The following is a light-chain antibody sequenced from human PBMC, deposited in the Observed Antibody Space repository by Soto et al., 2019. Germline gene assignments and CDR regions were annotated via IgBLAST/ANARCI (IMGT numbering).Light chain of an antibody. CDR1: SSDVGGYNY. Sequence: QSALTQPASVSGSPGQSITISCTGTSSDVGGYNYVSWYQHHPGKAPKLMIYDVGNRPSGVSNRFSGSKSDNTASLTISGLQPEDEADYYCSSYTTSNTRQIVFGTGTKATVL. J-gene: IGLJ1*01. V-gene: IGLV2-14*03. CDR2: DVG. CDR3: SSYTTSNTRQIV.